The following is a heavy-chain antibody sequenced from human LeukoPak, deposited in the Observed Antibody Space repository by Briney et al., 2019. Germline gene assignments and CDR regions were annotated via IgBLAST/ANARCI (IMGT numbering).Heavy chain of an antibody. CDR1: GYPCSDYY. Sequence: ASVKVSCKTSGYPCSDYYIRWIRQASGQGLESMGWINPKNGDTKYAQRSQGRLTITMDTSIDTVYMELRSLRYDDTAVYYCARLSALWGQGTLVTVSS. V-gene: IGHV1-2*02. CDR3: ARLSAL. CDR2: INPKNGDT. J-gene: IGHJ4*02.